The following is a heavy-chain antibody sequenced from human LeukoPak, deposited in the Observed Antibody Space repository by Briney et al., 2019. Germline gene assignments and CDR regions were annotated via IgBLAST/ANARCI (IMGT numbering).Heavy chain of an antibody. D-gene: IGHD2-2*01. CDR1: GFTFSSYA. V-gene: IGHV3-30*04. Sequence: PGRSLRLSCAASGFTFSSYAMHWVRQAPGKGLEWVAVISYDGSNKYYADSVKGRFTISRDNSKNTLYLQMNSLRAEDTAVYYCARGYSGVVPAAHPDFWGQGTPVTVSS. J-gene: IGHJ4*02. CDR2: ISYDGSNK. CDR3: ARGYSGVVPAAHPDF.